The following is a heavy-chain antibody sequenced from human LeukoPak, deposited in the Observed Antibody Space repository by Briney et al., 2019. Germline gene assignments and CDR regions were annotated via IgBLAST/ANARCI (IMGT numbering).Heavy chain of an antibody. V-gene: IGHV3-15*01. Sequence: PGGSLRLSCVGSGFNFQYAWMTWVRQAPGKGLEWVGRIKSKRDGETTDYAALVKSRFSISRDDSKNTVYLRMNSLRTEDTAVYYCTSLVGSPTYWGRGTLVAVSS. CDR2: IKSKRDGETT. J-gene: IGHJ4*02. D-gene: IGHD4-23*01. CDR3: TSLVGSPTY. CDR1: GFNFQYAW.